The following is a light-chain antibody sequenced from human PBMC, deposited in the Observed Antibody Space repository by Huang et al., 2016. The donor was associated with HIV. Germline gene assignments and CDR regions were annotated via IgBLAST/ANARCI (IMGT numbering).Light chain of an antibody. Sequence: DIQMTQSPSSLSASVGDRVTITCRASQGISNWLAWYQQKSGKAPKLLIYGASTLQSGVPSRFSGRGFATEFTLTISNLQPEDFATYYCQQANSLPPYAFDQGTKLEF. V-gene: IGKV1-12*01. CDR3: QQANSLPPYA. J-gene: IGKJ2*01. CDR1: QGISNW. CDR2: GAS.